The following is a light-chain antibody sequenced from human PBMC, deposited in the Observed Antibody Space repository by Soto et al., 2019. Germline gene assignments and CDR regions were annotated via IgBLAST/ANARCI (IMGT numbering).Light chain of an antibody. V-gene: IGLV2-8*01. CDR2: EVS. CDR1: SSDVGGYYY. CDR3: SSYAGTNTPYV. Sequence: QSVLTQPPSASGSPGQSVTISCTGTSSDVGGYYYVSWYQQHPGKAPKLMIYEVSKRPSGVPDRFSGYKSGNTASLTVSGLQAEDEADYYCSSYAGTNTPYVFGTGTKVTVL. J-gene: IGLJ1*01.